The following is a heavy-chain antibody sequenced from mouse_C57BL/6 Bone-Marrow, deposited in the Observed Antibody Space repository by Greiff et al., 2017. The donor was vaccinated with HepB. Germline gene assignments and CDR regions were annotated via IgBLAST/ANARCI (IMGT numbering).Heavy chain of an antibody. CDR1: GYTFTSYG. D-gene: IGHD2-3*01. Sequence: LQESGAELARPGASVKLSCKASGYTFTSYGISWVKQRTGQGLEWIGEIYPRSGNTYYNEKFKGKATLTADKSSSTAYMELRSLTSEDSAVYFCARWGLDDGYPFAYWGQGTLVTVSA. CDR2: IYPRSGNT. CDR3: ARWGLDDGYPFAY. V-gene: IGHV1-81*01. J-gene: IGHJ3*01.